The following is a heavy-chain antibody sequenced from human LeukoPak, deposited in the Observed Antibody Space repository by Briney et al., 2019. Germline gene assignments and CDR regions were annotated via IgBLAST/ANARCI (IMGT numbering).Heavy chain of an antibody. J-gene: IGHJ4*02. CDR1: VGSIRGYY. CDR2: IYSSGST. CDR3: ARFLAYSGYDY. D-gene: IGHD5-12*01. Sequence: SETLSLTCDVSVGSIRGYYWSWIRQSPEKGLEWIGYIYSSGSTNYNPSLKSRVTMSVDTSNNQFSLKLNSVTAADTAIYYCARFLAYSGYDYWGQGTLVTVSS. V-gene: IGHV4-59*01.